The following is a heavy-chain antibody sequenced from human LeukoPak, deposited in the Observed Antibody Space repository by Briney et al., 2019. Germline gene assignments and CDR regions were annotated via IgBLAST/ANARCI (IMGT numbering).Heavy chain of an antibody. D-gene: IGHD4-17*01. Sequence: SETLSLTCTVSGGSISSYYWSWIRQPPGKGLEWIGYIYYSGSTNYNPSLKSRVTISVDTSKNQFSLKLSSVTAADTAVYYCAREAYNDYGDYDDAFDIWGQGTMVTVSS. CDR1: GGSISSYY. J-gene: IGHJ3*02. CDR2: IYYSGST. CDR3: AREAYNDYGDYDDAFDI. V-gene: IGHV4-59*01.